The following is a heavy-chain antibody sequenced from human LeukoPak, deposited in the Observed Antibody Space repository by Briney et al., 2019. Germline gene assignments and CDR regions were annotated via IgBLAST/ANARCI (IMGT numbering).Heavy chain of an antibody. V-gene: IGHV1-24*01. CDR2: FDPEYGET. CDR3: ATDLYGSGSYYFDD. Sequence: ASVNVSCKVSGYTLTELSMHWVRQAPGKGLDWVGGFDPEYGETIYPHTVKGRITMTEDTSTDTAYMELSRLRSEDTAVYYSATDLYGSGSYYFDDWGQGTLVTVSS. D-gene: IGHD3-10*01. J-gene: IGHJ4*02. CDR1: GYTLTELS.